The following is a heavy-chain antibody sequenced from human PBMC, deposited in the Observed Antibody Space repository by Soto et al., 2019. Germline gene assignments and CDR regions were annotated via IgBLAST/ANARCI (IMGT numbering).Heavy chain of an antibody. Sequence: GGSLRLSCAASGFSFSSYAMNWVRQAPGKGLEWVSSIDSSSSFIYYADSVKGRFTISRDNAKNSLYLQMSSLRAEDTAVYYCARDPLWLGEIGYFDYWGQGA. CDR2: IDSSSSFI. J-gene: IGHJ4*02. CDR1: GFSFSSYA. V-gene: IGHV3-21*01. CDR3: ARDPLWLGEIGYFDY. D-gene: IGHD3-10*01.